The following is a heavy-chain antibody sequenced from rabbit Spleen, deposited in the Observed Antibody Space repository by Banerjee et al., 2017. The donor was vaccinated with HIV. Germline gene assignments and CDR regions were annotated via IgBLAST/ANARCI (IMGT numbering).Heavy chain of an antibody. J-gene: IGHJ4*01. V-gene: IGHV1S40*01. CDR3: VRDADRAPNL. CDR1: GFDFSSSE. Sequence: QSLEESGGDLVKPGASLTLTCKASGFDFSSSEMCWVRQAPGKGLEWIACIAAGSSGSTWYASWAKGRFTISKTSSTVTLQMTSLTAADTATYFCVRDADRAPNLWGQGTLVTVS. CDR2: IAAGSSGST.